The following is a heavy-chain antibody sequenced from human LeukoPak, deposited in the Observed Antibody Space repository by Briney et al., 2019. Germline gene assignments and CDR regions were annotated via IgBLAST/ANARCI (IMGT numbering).Heavy chain of an antibody. Sequence: SQTLSLSCTVSGGSLRSGSYYWSWIRQPAGKGLEWIGRIYTSGSTNYNPSLKSRVTISADTSKNQFSLKLSSVTAADTAVYYCARTPGYSRSYRYWGQGTLVTVSS. CDR1: GGSLRSGSYY. CDR3: ARTPGYSRSYRY. CDR2: IYTSGST. J-gene: IGHJ4*02. D-gene: IGHD6-6*01. V-gene: IGHV4-61*02.